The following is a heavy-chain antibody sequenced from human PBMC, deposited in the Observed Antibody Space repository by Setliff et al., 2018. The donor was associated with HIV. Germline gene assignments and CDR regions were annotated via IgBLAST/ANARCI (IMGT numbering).Heavy chain of an antibody. V-gene: IGHV1-24*01. CDR1: GYTFTSYY. CDR2: FDPEDGDT. J-gene: IGHJ4*02. CDR3: ARLGDFWSGYYYFDY. D-gene: IGHD3-3*01. Sequence: ASVKVSCKASGYTFTSYYLHWVRQAPGKGLEWMGGFDPEDGDTMYAQKFQGRVTMTEDTSTDTAYMELSSLRSEDTAVYYCARLGDFWSGYYYFDYWGQGTLVTVSS.